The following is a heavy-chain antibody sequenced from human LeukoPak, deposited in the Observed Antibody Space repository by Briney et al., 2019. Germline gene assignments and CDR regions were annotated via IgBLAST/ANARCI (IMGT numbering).Heavy chain of an antibody. D-gene: IGHD3-10*01. J-gene: IGHJ4*02. CDR2: IYSGGGT. CDR1: GFTVSSNY. Sequence: TGGSLRLSCAASGFTVSSNYMSWVRQAPGNGLEWVSVIYSGGGTYYADSVKGRFTISRDNSKNTLYLQMNSLRAEDTAVYYCASKGSRSTVSPFDYWGQGTLVTVSS. V-gene: IGHV3-66*01. CDR3: ASKGSRSTVSPFDY.